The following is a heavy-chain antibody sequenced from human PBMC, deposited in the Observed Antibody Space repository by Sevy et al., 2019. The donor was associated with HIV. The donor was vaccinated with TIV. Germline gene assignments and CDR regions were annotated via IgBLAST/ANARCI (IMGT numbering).Heavy chain of an antibody. CDR1: GFTFSSYG. CDR2: ISYDGSNK. CDR3: TKDWWPFYGSSETLNDY. J-gene: IGHJ4*02. D-gene: IGHD2-15*01. V-gene: IGHV3-30*18. Sequence: GGSLRLSCAASGFTFSSYGIHWVRQAPGKGLEWVALISYDGSNKYYADSVKGRFTISRDNSKNTLYLQMNSLRAEDTAVYYCTKDWWPFYGSSETLNDYWGQGTLVTVSS.